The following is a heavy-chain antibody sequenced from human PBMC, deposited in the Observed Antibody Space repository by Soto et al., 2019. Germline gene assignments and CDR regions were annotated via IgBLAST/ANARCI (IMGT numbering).Heavy chain of an antibody. D-gene: IGHD3-22*01. CDR2: INPNSGGT. Sequence: ASVNVSCKASGYTFTGYYMHWVRQAPGQGLEWMGWINPNSGGTNYAQKFQGRVTMTRDTSISTAYMELSRLRSDDTAVYYCARAEYHDDSGYYYHWGQGTLVTVSS. V-gene: IGHV1-2*02. J-gene: IGHJ5*02. CDR3: ARAEYHDDSGYYYH. CDR1: GYTFTGYY.